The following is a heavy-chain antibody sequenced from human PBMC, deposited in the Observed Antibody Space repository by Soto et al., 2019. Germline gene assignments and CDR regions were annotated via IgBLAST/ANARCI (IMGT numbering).Heavy chain of an antibody. D-gene: IGHD6-13*01. J-gene: IGHJ5*02. Sequence: PSETLSLTCSVSGGSISSYYCSWFRQPPGKGLEWIGSIYYSGSTYYNPSLKSRVTISVDTSKNQFSLKLSSVTAADTAVYYCARHQSHSSSYVDPWGQGTLVTVSS. CDR1: GGSISSYY. CDR3: ARHQSHSSSYVDP. CDR2: IYYSGST. V-gene: IGHV4-59*05.